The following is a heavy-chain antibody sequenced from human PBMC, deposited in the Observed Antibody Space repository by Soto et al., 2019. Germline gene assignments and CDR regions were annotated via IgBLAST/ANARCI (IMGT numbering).Heavy chain of an antibody. D-gene: IGHD4-4*01. CDR2: IKEDGTEQ. J-gene: IGHJ5*02. Sequence: EVHLVESGGDLVQPGGSLKLSCRTSGFIFRTYWMSWVRRAPGKGPEWVANIKEDGTEQHYVDSVKGRFTISRDNSENSLFLQMNNLRAEDSAIYYCAITTSTVSYWFDPWGPGTQVTVSS. CDR3: AITTSTVSYWFDP. CDR1: GFIFRTYW. V-gene: IGHV3-7*03.